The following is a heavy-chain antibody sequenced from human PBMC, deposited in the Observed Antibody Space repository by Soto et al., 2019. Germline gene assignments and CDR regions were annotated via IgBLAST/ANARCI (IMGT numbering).Heavy chain of an antibody. Sequence: PGGSLRLSCAASGFTFSSYGMHWVRQAPGKGLEWVAVIWYDGSNKYYADSVKGRFTISRDNSKNTLYLQMNSQRAEDTAVYYCAREGGKDTAMADYYYYGMDVWGQGTTVTVSS. V-gene: IGHV3-33*01. J-gene: IGHJ6*02. CDR2: IWYDGSNK. CDR3: AREGGKDTAMADYYYYGMDV. D-gene: IGHD5-18*01. CDR1: GFTFSSYG.